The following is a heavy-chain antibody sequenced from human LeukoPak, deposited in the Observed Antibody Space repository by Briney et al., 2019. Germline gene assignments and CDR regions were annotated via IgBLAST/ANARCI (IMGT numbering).Heavy chain of an antibody. CDR1: SGSISSGGNY. CDR3: ARDQGYSSSWSFDY. D-gene: IGHD6-13*01. V-gene: IGHV4-31*03. Sequence: SETLSLTCTVSSGSISSGGNYWSWIRQHPGKGLEWIGYIYYSGSTYYNPSLKSRVTISVETPKNQFSLKLSSVTAADTAVYYCARDQGYSSSWSFDYWGQGTLVTVSS. CDR2: IYYSGST. J-gene: IGHJ4*02.